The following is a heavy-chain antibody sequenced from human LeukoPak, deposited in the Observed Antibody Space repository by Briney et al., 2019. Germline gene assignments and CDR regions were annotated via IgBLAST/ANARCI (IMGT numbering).Heavy chain of an antibody. CDR3: VRDPDYGRPVPFWDY. CDR2: INPDGSGK. J-gene: IGHJ4*02. V-gene: IGHV3-7*01. Sequence: GGSLRLSCVASGFGFSTFWMSWVRQAPGKGPEWVANINPDGSGKYHVDSVKGRINISRDNAKNSLYLQMNSLRAEDTAVYHCVRDPDYGRPVPFWDYWGQGTLVTVSS. CDR1: GFGFSTFW. D-gene: IGHD4-17*01.